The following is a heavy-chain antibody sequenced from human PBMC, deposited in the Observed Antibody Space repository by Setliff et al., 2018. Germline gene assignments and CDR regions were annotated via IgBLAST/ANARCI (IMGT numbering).Heavy chain of an antibody. CDR1: GGSVSSTSHY. J-gene: IGHJ1*01. CDR2: VYYSGDT. V-gene: IGHV4-39*07. Sequence: KTSETLSLTCNVSGGSVSSTSHYWGWIRQPPGKGMEWIGSVYYSGDTYYNPSLQSRVTISVDMSKNQFSMKLTSVAAADTAVYYCARVDFTMIQGVLGLWGQGTLVTV. D-gene: IGHD3-10*01. CDR3: ARVDFTMIQGVLGL.